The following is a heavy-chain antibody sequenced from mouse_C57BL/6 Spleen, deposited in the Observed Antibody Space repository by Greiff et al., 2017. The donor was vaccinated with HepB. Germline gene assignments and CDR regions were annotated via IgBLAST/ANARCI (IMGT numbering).Heavy chain of an antibody. J-gene: IGHJ3*01. CDR2: IDPSDSYT. D-gene: IGHD1-1*01. CDR1: GYTFTSYW. V-gene: IGHV1-69*01. Sequence: QVQLQQPGAELVMPGASVKLSCKASGYTFTSYWMHWVKQRPGQGPEWIGEIDPSDSYTNYNQKFKGKSTLTVDKSSSTAYMQLSSLTSEDSAVYYFARGGYGSAFAYWGQGTLVTVSA. CDR3: ARGGYGSAFAY.